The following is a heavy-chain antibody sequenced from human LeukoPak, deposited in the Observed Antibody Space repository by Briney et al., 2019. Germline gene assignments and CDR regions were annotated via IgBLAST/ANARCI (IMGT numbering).Heavy chain of an antibody. CDR2: INPNSGGT. CDR3: ARDPIVGASGYYYYMDV. D-gene: IGHD1-26*01. CDR1: GYTFTGYY. Sequence: ASVKVSCKASGYTFTGYYMHWVRQAPGQGLEWMGWINPNSGGTNYAQKFQGRVTMTRDTSISTAYMELSRLRSDDTAVYYCARDPIVGASGYYYYMDVWGKGTTVTVSS. V-gene: IGHV1-2*02. J-gene: IGHJ6*03.